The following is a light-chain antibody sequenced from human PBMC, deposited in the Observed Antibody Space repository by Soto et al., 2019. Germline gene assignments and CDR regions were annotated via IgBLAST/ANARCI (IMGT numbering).Light chain of an antibody. Sequence: EIVMTQSPATLSVSPGERATLSCRASQGVSSNLAWYQQKPGQAPRLLIYGASTRATGIPARFSGSGSGTEFTLTISSLQSEDFAVYYCQKYNSWPRTFGQGTKVEIK. V-gene: IGKV3-15*01. J-gene: IGKJ1*01. CDR1: QGVSSN. CDR3: QKYNSWPRT. CDR2: GAS.